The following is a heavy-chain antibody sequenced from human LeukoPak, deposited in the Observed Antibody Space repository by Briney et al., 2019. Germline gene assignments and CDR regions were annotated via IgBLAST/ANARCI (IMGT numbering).Heavy chain of an antibody. CDR1: GGSVSSGSYY. Sequence: PSETLSLTCTVSGGSVSSGSYYWSWIRQPPGKGPEWIGYIYYSGSTNYNPSLKSRVTISVDTSKNQFSLKLSSVTAADTAVYYCARVVYDSSGFLDYWGQGTLVTVSS. J-gene: IGHJ4*02. V-gene: IGHV4-61*01. CDR3: ARVVYDSSGFLDY. D-gene: IGHD3-22*01. CDR2: IYYSGST.